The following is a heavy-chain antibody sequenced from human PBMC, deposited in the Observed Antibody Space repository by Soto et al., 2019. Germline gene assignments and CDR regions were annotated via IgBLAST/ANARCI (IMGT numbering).Heavy chain of an antibody. Sequence: PSETLSLTCTVSGGSISSYYWSWIRQPPGKGLEWIGYIYYSGSTNYNPSLKSRVTISVDTSKNQFSLKLSSVTAADTAVYYCARETDRLRLGELSLPLFDYWGQGTLVTVSS. V-gene: IGHV4-59*01. J-gene: IGHJ4*02. CDR3: ARETDRLRLGELSLPLFDY. CDR1: GGSISSYY. CDR2: IYYSGST. D-gene: IGHD3-16*02.